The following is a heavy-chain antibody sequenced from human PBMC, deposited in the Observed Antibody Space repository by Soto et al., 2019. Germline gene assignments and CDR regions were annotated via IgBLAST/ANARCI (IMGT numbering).Heavy chain of an antibody. V-gene: IGHV3-48*02. J-gene: IGHJ6*02. CDR3: ARAGLGIGYYYGMDV. D-gene: IGHD7-27*01. CDR2: ISSSSSTI. CDR1: GFTFSSYS. Sequence: EVQLVESGGGLVQPGGSLRLSCAASGFTFSSYSMNWVRQAPGKGLEWVSYISSSSSTIYYADSVKGRFTISRDNAKNSLYLQMNSLRDEDTAVYYCARAGLGIGYYYGMDVWGQGTTVIVSS.